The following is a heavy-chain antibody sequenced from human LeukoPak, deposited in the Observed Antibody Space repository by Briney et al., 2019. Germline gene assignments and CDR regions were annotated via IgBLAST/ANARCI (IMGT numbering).Heavy chain of an antibody. CDR1: GGSISSYY. D-gene: IGHD2-2*01. V-gene: IGHV4-59*01. Sequence: SETLSLTCTVSGGSISSYYWSWIRQPPGKGLEWIGYIYYSGSTKYNPSLKSRVTISVDTSKNKFSLKLSSVTAADTAVYYCARQVCSSISCYVDYWGQRTLVTVSS. CDR3: ARQVCSSISCYVDY. CDR2: IYYSGST. J-gene: IGHJ4*02.